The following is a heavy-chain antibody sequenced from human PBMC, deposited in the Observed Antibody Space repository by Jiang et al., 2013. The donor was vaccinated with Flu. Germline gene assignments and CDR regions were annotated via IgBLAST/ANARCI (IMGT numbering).Heavy chain of an antibody. CDR3: VRGSPHYYAMDV. CDR1: GDSVSSDSAA. CDR2: TYYGSQWYN. Sequence: SQTLSLTCATSGDSVSSDSAAWNWVRQSPSRGLEWLGRTYYGSQWYNEYATSVQSRITIKPDTSKNQFSLQLNSVTPEDTAVYYCVRGSPHYYAMDVWDQGTTVTVSS. V-gene: IGHV6-1*01. J-gene: IGHJ6*02.